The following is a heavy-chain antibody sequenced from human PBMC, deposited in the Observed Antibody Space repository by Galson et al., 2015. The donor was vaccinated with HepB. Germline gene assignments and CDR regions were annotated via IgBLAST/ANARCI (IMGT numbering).Heavy chain of an antibody. CDR1: GGTFSSYA. CDR3: ARGVVPAAMSWFDP. D-gene: IGHD2-2*01. J-gene: IGHJ5*02. Sequence: SVKVSCKASGGTFSSYAISWVRQAPGQGLEWMGGIIPIFGTANYAQKFQGRVTITADESTSTAYMELSSLRSEDTAVYYCARGVVPAAMSWFDPWGQGTLVTVSS. V-gene: IGHV1-69*13. CDR2: IIPIFGTA.